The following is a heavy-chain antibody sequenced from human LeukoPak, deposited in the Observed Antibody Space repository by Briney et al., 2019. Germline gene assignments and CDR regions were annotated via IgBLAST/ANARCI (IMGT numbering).Heavy chain of an antibody. V-gene: IGHV3-23*01. D-gene: IGHD5-18*01. CDR1: GFTFSSYA. CDR2: ISGSGGST. Sequence: GGSLRLSCAASGFTFSSYAMSWVRQAPGKGLEWVSAISGSGGSTYYADSVKGRFTISRDNSKNTLYLQTNSLRAEDTAVYYCAKNWELWLLYFDYWGQGTLVTVSS. CDR3: AKNWELWLLYFDY. J-gene: IGHJ4*02.